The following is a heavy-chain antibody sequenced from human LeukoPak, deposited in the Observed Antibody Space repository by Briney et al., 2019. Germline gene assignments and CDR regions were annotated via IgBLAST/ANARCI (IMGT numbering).Heavy chain of an antibody. CDR1: GYLFTGFF. D-gene: IGHD3-10*01. CDR3: ATLLWFGDFDY. CDR2: VSPNNGGT. J-gene: IGHJ4*02. V-gene: IGHV1-2*02. Sequence: ASVVVSCKTSGYLFTGFFIHWLRQAPGQGLEWMGSVSPNNGGTSYAQRFQGRVNMTSDTSTRTAYLQLSGLRFDDTAVYYCATLLWFGDFDYWGQGTPVTVS.